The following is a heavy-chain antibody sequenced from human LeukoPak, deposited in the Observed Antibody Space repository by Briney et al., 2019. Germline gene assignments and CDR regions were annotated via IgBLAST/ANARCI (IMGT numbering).Heavy chain of an antibody. Sequence: PGGSLRLSCAASGFTVSSNYMTWVRQAPAKGLEWVSVIYSDGSTYYADSVKGRFTISRDNSKNTVYLQMNSPRAEDTAVYYCGRSSGWYAFDYWGQGTLVTVSS. CDR3: GRSSGWYAFDY. CDR1: GFTVSSNY. J-gene: IGHJ4*02. CDR2: IYSDGST. V-gene: IGHV3-53*01. D-gene: IGHD6-19*01.